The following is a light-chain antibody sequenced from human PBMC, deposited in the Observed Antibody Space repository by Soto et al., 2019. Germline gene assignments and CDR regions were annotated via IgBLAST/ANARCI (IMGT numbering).Light chain of an antibody. CDR2: GTL. J-gene: IGKJ4*01. V-gene: IGKV3-20*01. CDR3: QQYSYLVT. CDR1: QSISSSY. Sequence: EIVLTQSPDTLSLSPGERATLSCRASQSISSSYLAWYQQKPGQAPRLLIYGTLTRATGSPDRFSGSGSGTDFTLTISRLEPEDFALYFCQQYSYLVTFGGGTKVEIK.